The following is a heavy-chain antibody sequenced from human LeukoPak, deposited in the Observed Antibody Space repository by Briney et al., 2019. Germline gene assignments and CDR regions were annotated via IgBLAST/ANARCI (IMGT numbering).Heavy chain of an antibody. J-gene: IGHJ3*02. D-gene: IGHD3-22*01. CDR2: IRYDGSNK. V-gene: IGHV3-30*02. Sequence: GGSLRLSCAASGFTFSSYGMHWVRQAPGKGLEWVAFIRYDGSNKYYADSVKGRFTISRDNSKNTLYLQMNSLRAEDTAVYYCAKPYYYDSSGTYTARAFDIWGQGTMVTVSS. CDR3: AKPYYYDSSGTYTARAFDI. CDR1: GFTFSSYG.